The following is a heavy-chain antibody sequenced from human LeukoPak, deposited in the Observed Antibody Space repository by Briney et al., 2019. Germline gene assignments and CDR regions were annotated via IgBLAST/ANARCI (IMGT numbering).Heavy chain of an antibody. J-gene: IGHJ4*02. V-gene: IGHV4-34*01. Sequence: SETLSLTCAVYVGSFSGYYWSWIRQPPGKGLEWIGEINHSGSTNYNPSLKSRVTISVDTSKNQFSLKLSSVTAADTAVYYCARGSRSMRAGGVIVASRGFDYWGQGTLVTVSS. CDR2: INHSGST. CDR3: ARGSRSMRAGGVIVASRGFDY. D-gene: IGHD3-16*02. CDR1: VGSFSGYY.